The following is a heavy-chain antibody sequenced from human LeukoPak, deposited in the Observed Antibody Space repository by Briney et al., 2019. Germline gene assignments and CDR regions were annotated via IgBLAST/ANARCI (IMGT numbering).Heavy chain of an antibody. CDR1: GFSFGDYA. V-gene: IGHV3-49*04. Sequence: GGSLRLSCSASGFSFGDYAMSWVRQAPGKGLEWVGFIRSKAYGGTTEYAASVNGSFTISRDDSKSIAYLQMHSLRTGDTAVYYCSRCHASCNWPPLDLWGQGTLDTFSS. CDR2: IRSKAYGGTT. J-gene: IGHJ5*02. D-gene: IGHD2-15*01. CDR3: SRCHASCNWPPLDL.